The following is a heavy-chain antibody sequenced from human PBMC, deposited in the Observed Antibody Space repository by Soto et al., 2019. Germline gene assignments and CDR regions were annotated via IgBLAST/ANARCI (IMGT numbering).Heavy chain of an antibody. CDR3: ARFPQTAIVGAAYFDY. V-gene: IGHV1-69*02. Sequence: SVKVSCKASGGTFSSYIISWVRQAPGQGLEWMGRVIPILGIANYAQKFQGRVTITADKSTSTAYMELSSLRSGDTAVYYCARFPQTAIVGAAYFDYWGQGTLVTVSS. J-gene: IGHJ4*02. CDR1: GGTFSSYI. CDR2: VIPILGIA. D-gene: IGHD1-26*01.